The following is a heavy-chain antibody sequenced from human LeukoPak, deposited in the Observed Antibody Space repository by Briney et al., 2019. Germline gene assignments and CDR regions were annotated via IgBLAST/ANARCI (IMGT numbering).Heavy chain of an antibody. CDR2: IYYSGYT. D-gene: IGHD3-16*01. V-gene: IGHV4-59*01. CDR1: GGSISSYY. CDR3: ARETSQKGAHYMDV. J-gene: IGHJ6*03. Sequence: SQTLSLTCTVSGGSISSYYWSWIRQPPGKGLKWIGNIYYSGYTTYSPSLRSRVTISVDTSKNQFSLKLSSVTAADTAVYYCARETSQKGAHYMDVWGKGTTITISS.